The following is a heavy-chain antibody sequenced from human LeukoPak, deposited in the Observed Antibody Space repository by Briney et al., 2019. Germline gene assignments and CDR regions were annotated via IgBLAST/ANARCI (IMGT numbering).Heavy chain of an antibody. J-gene: IGHJ4*02. CDR3: VREARGYHYTYFDY. CDR2: VSSGHHA. V-gene: IGHV3-13*01. Sequence: PGGSLRLSCTASGFTLGGHDMHWVRQTTREGLEWVAAVSSGHHAIYEGSVKGRFTVSREDGKNSLYLQMNSLRAGDTAVYYCVREARGYHYTYFDYWGQGSLVSVSS. CDR1: GFTLGGHD. D-gene: IGHD5-18*01.